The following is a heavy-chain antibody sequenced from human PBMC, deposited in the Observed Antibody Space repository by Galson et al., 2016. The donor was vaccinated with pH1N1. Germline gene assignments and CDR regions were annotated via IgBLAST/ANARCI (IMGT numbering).Heavy chain of an antibody. V-gene: IGHV3-21*03. CDR3: TKETSPEHYWTANTGSKVFDL. J-gene: IGHJ4*02. Sequence: SLRLSCAASGFTFSSYGMSWVRQSPGKGLEWVSSISGSSRDTYFADSLKGRFTISRDNAKNSLYLEVNRLRAEDSGLYSCTKETSPEHYWTANTGSKVFDLWGQGTLVTVSS. CDR1: GFTFSSYG. D-gene: IGHD3-16*01. CDR2: ISGSSRDT.